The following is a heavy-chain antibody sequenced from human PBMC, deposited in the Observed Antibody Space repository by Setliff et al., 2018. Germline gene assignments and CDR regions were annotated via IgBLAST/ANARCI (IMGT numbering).Heavy chain of an antibody. D-gene: IGHD3-22*01. CDR2: ISGSSGYK. CDR3: ARNYYDSGDHLPFYYYYMDA. CDR1: GFTFPDYG. V-gene: IGHV3-21*01. J-gene: IGHJ6*03. Sequence: GGSLRLSCAASGFTFPDYGMNWVRQAPGKGLEWVSSISGSSGYKYYADSLKGRFTISRDNAKSSLYLQVDSLRAEDTAVYYCARNYYDSGDHLPFYYYYMDAWGKGTTVTVSS.